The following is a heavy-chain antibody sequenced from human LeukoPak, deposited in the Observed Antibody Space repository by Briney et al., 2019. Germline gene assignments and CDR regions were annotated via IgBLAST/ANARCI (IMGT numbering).Heavy chain of an antibody. CDR1: GYSFTSYW. Sequence: GESLKISCKGSGYSFTSYWIGWVRQMPGKGLEWMAIIYVGDSDTRYNPSFQGQVTISADKSISTAFLQWSSLKASDTAMYYCARRINWNFDFWGQGTLVTVSS. V-gene: IGHV5-51*01. CDR2: IYVGDSDT. J-gene: IGHJ4*02. CDR3: ARRINWNFDF. D-gene: IGHD1-1*01.